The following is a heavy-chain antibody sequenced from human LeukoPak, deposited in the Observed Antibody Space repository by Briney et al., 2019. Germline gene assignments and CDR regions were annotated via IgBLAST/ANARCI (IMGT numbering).Heavy chain of an antibody. D-gene: IGHD6-13*01. J-gene: IGHJ5*02. CDR3: ARVLAAAGNNWFDP. CDR1: GGYLGSHY. Sequence: SETLSLTCTVSGGYLGSHYWTWIRQPPGKGMEFIAYIYYTGNTYFNPSLKSRVTISVDTSKNQFSLKLSSVTAADTAVYYCARVLAAAGNNWFDPWGQGTLVTVSS. V-gene: IGHV4-59*11. CDR2: IYYTGNT.